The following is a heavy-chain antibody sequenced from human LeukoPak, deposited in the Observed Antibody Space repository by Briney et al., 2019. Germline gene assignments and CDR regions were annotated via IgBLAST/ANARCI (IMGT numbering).Heavy chain of an antibody. CDR2: IYHSGST. D-gene: IGHD4-23*01. V-gene: IGHV4-38-2*01. CDR1: GYSISSGYY. Sequence: SETLSLTCAVSGYSISSGYYWGWIRQPPGKGLEWIGSIYHSGSTYYSPSLKSRVTISVDTSKNQFSLKLSSVTAADTAVYYCARHSLSVTYFDYWGQGTLVTVSS. J-gene: IGHJ4*02. CDR3: ARHSLSVTYFDY.